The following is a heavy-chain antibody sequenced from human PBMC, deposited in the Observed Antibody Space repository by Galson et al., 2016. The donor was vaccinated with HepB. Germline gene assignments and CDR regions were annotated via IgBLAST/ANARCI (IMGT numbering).Heavy chain of an antibody. CDR3: PKPRAKWLVGEANAFDM. CDR2: ISYEGSKK. CDR1: EFSLSDFG. V-gene: IGHV3-30*18. J-gene: IGHJ3*02. D-gene: IGHD6-19*01. Sequence: SLRLSCAASEFSLSDFGMHWVRQAPGKGLEWVAVISYEGSKKDYADSVKGRFSISRDTSSNTIPLQMNSLRAEDTAIYYCPKPRAKWLVGEANAFDMWGQGTLVTVSS.